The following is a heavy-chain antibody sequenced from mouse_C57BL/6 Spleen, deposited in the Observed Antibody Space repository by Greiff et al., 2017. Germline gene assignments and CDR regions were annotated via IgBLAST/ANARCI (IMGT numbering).Heavy chain of an antibody. Sequence: VQLQQSGPELVKPGASVKISCKASGYAFSSSWMNWVKQRPGKGLEWIGRIYPGDGDTNYNGKCKGKATLTADKSSSTAYMQLSSLTSEDSAVYFSASTVVAHWYFDVWGTGTTVTVSS. CDR3: ASTVVAHWYFDV. CDR2: IYPGDGDT. CDR1: GYAFSSSW. V-gene: IGHV1-82*01. J-gene: IGHJ1*03. D-gene: IGHD1-1*01.